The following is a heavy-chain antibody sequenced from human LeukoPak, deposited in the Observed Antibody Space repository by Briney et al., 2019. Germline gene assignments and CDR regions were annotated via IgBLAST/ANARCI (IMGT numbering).Heavy chain of an antibody. J-gene: IGHJ4*02. CDR2: INHSGST. V-gene: IGHV4-34*01. CDR3: ARSQVPAAPTGEGIDFDY. Sequence: PSETLSLTCAVYGGSFSGYYWSWIRQPPGKGLEWIGEINHSGSTNYNPSLKSRVTISVDRSKNQFSLKLSSVTAADTAVYYCARSQVPAAPTGEGIDFDYWGQGTLVTVSS. CDR1: GGSFSGYY. D-gene: IGHD2-2*01.